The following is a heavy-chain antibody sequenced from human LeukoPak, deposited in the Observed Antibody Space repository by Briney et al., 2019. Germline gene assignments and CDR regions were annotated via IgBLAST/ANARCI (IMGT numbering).Heavy chain of an antibody. CDR1: GFTFSSNA. Sequence: GGSLRLSCAASGFTFSSNAMSWVRQAPGKGLEWVSVISGSRNTIYYADSVKGRFTISRDNSRNTLYLQMKSLRAADTALYYCAKLAVAGGGWGQGTLVTVSS. D-gene: IGHD6-19*01. CDR3: AKLAVAGGG. V-gene: IGHV3-23*01. J-gene: IGHJ4*02. CDR2: ISGSRNTI.